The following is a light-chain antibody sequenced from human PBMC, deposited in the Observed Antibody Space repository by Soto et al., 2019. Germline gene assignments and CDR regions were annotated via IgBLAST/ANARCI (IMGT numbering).Light chain of an antibody. CDR1: QSISSW. V-gene: IGKV1-5*03. J-gene: IGKJ2*01. CDR2: KAS. CDR3: QQYSSYPYT. Sequence: DIQMTQSPSTLSASVGDRVTITCRASQSISSWLAWYQQKPGTAPKLLIYKASNLQSGVPSRFSGSGSGTEFTLTISSLQPDDFATYYCQQYSSYPYTFGQGTKLEIK.